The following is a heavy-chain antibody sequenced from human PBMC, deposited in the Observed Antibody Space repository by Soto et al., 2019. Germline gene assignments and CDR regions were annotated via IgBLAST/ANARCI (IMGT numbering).Heavy chain of an antibody. J-gene: IGHJ4*02. CDR1: GFTFSIYA. CDR2: ISYDGTIT. CDR3: ARGSYYTSGTVHRPYDY. Sequence: GGSLRLSCAASGFTFSIYAMHWVRQAPGKGLEYVSAISYDGTITYYADSVKGRFTISRDDSRNTVYLQMGSLRPEDMAVYYCARGSYYTSGTVHRPYDYWGQGSLVTVSS. D-gene: IGHD3-10*01. V-gene: IGHV3-64*02.